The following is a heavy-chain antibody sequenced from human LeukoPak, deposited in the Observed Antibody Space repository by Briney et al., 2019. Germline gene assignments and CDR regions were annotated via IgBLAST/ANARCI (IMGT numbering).Heavy chain of an antibody. CDR2: ISGSGGST. CDR1: GFTFSSYA. CDR3: AGRYYYDSIADY. D-gene: IGHD3-22*01. J-gene: IGHJ4*02. Sequence: PGGSLRLSCAASGFTFSSYAMSWVRQAPGKGLEWVSAISGSGGSTYYADSVKGRFTISRDNSKNTLYLQMNSLRAEDTAVYYCAGRYYYDSIADYWGQGTLVTVSS. V-gene: IGHV3-23*01.